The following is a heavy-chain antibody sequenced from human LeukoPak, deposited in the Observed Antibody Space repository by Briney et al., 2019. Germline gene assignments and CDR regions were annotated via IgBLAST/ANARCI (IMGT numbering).Heavy chain of an antibody. J-gene: IGHJ4*02. CDR2: IKDSGTT. Sequence: ASVKVTCKVSGYSFSTYHSHWLRQAPGQGLEWMGIIKDSGTTIYPQKFQGRVTMTRDTSTSTVYMEVSSLRSEDTAVNYCARQSPQTFYFAYWRQGTLVTVSS. D-gene: IGHD3-16*01. CDR1: GYSFSTYH. V-gene: IGHV1-46*01. CDR3: ARQSPQTFYFAY.